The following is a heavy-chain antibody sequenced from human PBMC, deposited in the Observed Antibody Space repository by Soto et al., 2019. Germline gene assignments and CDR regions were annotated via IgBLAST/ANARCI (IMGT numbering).Heavy chain of an antibody. D-gene: IGHD3-3*01. CDR2: SKSKTDRSETI. J-gene: IGHJ4*02. CDR3: SRAGQWYFWTASYFEH. CDR1: GLSVPNAW. V-gene: IGHV3-15*01. Sequence: GGSLRLSCEASGLSVPNAWLSWFRRTAGQGLECVGRSKSKTDRSETIQYAASVKGRFIISRDDSKYILYLEMNSLKTDDTGVYYCSRAGQWYFWTASYFEHWGQGTSVTVS.